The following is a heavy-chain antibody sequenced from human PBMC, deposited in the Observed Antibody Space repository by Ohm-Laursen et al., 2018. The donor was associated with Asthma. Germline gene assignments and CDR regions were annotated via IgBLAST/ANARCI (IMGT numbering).Heavy chain of an antibody. Sequence: SLRLSCTASGFTVSSNYMSWVRQAPGKGLEWVSAIDGSGGRTYYADSVKGRFTISRDNPRNTLYLQMNSLRAEDTAVYYCAKDSSEVVAADEYWGQGTLVTASS. D-gene: IGHD2-15*01. CDR2: IDGSGGRT. V-gene: IGHV3-23*01. J-gene: IGHJ4*02. CDR1: GFTVSSNY. CDR3: AKDSSEVVAADEY.